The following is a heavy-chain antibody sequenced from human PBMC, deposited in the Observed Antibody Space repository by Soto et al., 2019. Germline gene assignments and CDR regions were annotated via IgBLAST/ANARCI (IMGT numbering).Heavy chain of an antibody. CDR2: ISGNGDTT. CDR1: GFTFSSSA. V-gene: IGHV3-23*01. CDR3: AKIRGYDLGSTTFQH. D-gene: IGHD5-12*01. J-gene: IGHJ1*01. Sequence: EVQLLESGGGLVQPGGSLRLSCVASGFTFSSSAMSWVRQAPGKGLDWVSAISGNGDTTYYADSVKGRFTISRDISKNTLYLQMNSLRAEDTAVYYCAKIRGYDLGSTTFQHWGQGTLVTVSS.